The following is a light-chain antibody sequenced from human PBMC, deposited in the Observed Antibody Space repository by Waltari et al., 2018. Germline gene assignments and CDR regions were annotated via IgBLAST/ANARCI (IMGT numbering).Light chain of an antibody. J-gene: IGLJ1*01. CDR2: DVS. CDR1: SSDVGGYNY. Sequence: QSALTQPASVSGSPGQSITISCTGTSSDVGGYNYVPWYQQHPGKAPKLMIFDVSYRPSSGVSTRFSGSKSGNTASLTISGLQADDEADYYCSSYTGSSSYVFGTGTKVTVL. CDR3: SSYTGSSSYV. V-gene: IGLV2-14*03.